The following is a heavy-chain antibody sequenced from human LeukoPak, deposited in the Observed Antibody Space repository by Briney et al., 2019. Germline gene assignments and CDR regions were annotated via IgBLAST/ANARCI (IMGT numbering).Heavy chain of an antibody. CDR1: GFTFSSYW. D-gene: IGHD3-22*01. V-gene: IGHV3-7*01. J-gene: IGHJ4*02. Sequence: GGSLRLSCAASGFTFSSYWMSWVRQAPGKGLEWVANIKQDGSEKYYVDSVKGRFTISRDNAKNSLYLQMNSLRAEDTAVYYCARVYYYDGPYSPPEYYSDYWGQGTLVTVSS. CDR2: IKQDGSEK. CDR3: ARVYYYDGPYSPPEYYSDY.